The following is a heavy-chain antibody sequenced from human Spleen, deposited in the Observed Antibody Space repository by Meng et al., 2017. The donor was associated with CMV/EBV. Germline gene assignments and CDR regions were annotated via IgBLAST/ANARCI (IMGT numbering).Heavy chain of an antibody. D-gene: IGHD3-22*01. CDR1: GGSFRGSC. Sequence: YGGSFRGSCWNWIRQPPGKGLESIGDMNESGSNNYNPSLESRVAISVDTSKNQFSLRLRSVTAADTAVYYCARGPTQPYEYESSGYELWGQGTLVTVSS. J-gene: IGHJ4*02. V-gene: IGHV4-34*01. CDR3: ARGPTQPYEYESSGYEL. CDR2: MNESGSN.